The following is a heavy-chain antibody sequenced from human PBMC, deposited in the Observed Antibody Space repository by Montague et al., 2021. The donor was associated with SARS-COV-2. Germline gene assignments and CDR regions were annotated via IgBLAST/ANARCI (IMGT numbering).Heavy chain of an antibody. Sequence: SETLSLTCSVSGGSISGSNYYWGWIRQPPGKGLEWIGSIYYSGSTYYNPSLKSRVAISVDTSKNQFSLLRSMTAADTAVFYCAREGFSSGYYETWGQGTLVTVSS. CDR1: GGSISGSNYY. V-gene: IGHV4-39*02. CDR3: AREGFSSGYYET. CDR2: IYYSGST. J-gene: IGHJ5*02. D-gene: IGHD3-22*01.